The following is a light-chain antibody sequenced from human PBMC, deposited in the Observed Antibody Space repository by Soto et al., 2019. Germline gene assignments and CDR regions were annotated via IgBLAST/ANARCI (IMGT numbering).Light chain of an antibody. CDR1: QSISSW. J-gene: IGKJ3*01. CDR2: KAS. CDR3: QQYNSYSA. Sequence: DIQMTQSPSTLSASVGDRVTITCRASQSISSWLAWYQQKPGKAPKLLIYKASSLESGVPSSFSGSGSGTEFTLTISSLQPDDFATYYCQQYNSYSAFGPGTKVDIK. V-gene: IGKV1-5*03.